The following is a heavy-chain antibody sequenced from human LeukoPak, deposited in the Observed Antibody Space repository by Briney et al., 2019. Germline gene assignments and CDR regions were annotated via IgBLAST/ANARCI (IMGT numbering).Heavy chain of an antibody. D-gene: IGHD6-13*01. CDR2: INPNSGGT. CDR1: GYTFTGYY. CDR3: ARGGLIAAAARGYYYYYMDV. Sequence: ASVNVSCKASGYTFTGYYMHSVRQAPGQGLEWMGWINPNSGGTNYAQKFQGRVTMTRDTSISTAYMELSRLRSDDTAVYYCARGGLIAAAARGYYYYYMDVWGKGTTVTVSS. J-gene: IGHJ6*03. V-gene: IGHV1-2*02.